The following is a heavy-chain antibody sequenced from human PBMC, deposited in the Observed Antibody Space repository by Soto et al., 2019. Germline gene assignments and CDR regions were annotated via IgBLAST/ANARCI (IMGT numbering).Heavy chain of an antibody. CDR1: GGSVSSGSYY. D-gene: IGHD1-26*01. V-gene: IGHV4-61*03. CDR3: ARVGCSGSYRIVDYYYAMDV. CDR2: IYYSGST. J-gene: IGHJ6*02. Sequence: QVQLQESGPGLVKPSETLSLTCTVSGGSVSSGSYYWSWIRQPPGKGLEWIGYIYYSGSTNYNPVLESRFTISVDTSKNHVSLKLSAVTAADTAVYYCARVGCSGSYRIVDYYYAMDVWGQGTTVTVSS.